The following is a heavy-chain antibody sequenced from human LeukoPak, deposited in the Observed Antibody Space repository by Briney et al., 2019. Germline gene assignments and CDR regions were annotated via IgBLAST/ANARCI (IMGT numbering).Heavy chain of an antibody. CDR1: GGSFSGYY. CDR2: INHSGST. V-gene: IGHV4-34*01. CDR3: ARVHSGSYYDY. D-gene: IGHD1-26*01. Sequence: SETLSLTCAVYGGSFSGYYWSWIRQPPGKGLEWIGEINHSGSTNYNPSLKSRVTISVDTSKNQFSLKLSSVTAADTAVYYCARVHSGSYYDYWGQGTLVTVSS. J-gene: IGHJ4*02.